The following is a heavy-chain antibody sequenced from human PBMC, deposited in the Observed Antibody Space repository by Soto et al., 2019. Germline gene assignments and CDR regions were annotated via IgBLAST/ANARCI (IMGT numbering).Heavy chain of an antibody. CDR1: GFTFSSYA. CDR2: ISYDGSNK. V-gene: IGHV3-30-3*01. Sequence: QVQLVESGGGVVQPGRSLRLSCAASGFTFSSYAMHWVRQAPGKGLEWVAVISYDGSNKYYADSVKGRFTISRDNSKNTLHLQMNSLRAEDTAVYYCARDQYSSSWYRPFNGMDVWGQGTTVTVSS. CDR3: ARDQYSSSWYRPFNGMDV. J-gene: IGHJ6*02. D-gene: IGHD6-13*01.